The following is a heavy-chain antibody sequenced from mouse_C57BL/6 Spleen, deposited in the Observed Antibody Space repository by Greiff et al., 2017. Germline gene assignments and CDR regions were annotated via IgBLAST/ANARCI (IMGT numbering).Heavy chain of an antibody. V-gene: IGHV5-4*01. CDR1: GFTFSSYA. CDR3: ARDLRRLPYYAMDY. CDR2: ISDGGSYT. J-gene: IGHJ4*01. D-gene: IGHD2-12*01. Sequence: EVNVVESGGGLVKPGGSLKLSCAASGFTFSSYAMSWVRQTPEKRLEWVATISDGGSYTYYPDNVKGRFTISRDNAKNNLYLQMSHLKSEDTAMYYCARDLRRLPYYAMDYWGQGTSVTVSS.